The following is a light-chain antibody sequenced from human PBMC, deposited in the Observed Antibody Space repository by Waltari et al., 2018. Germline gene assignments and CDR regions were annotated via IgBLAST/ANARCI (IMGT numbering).Light chain of an antibody. V-gene: IGKV3-11*01. CDR3: QQRSNWPPWT. Sequence: PGERATLSCRASQSVSSYLAWYQHKPGQAPRLLIYDASNRATDIPARFRGSESGTDFTLTISSLEPEDFAVYYCQQRSNWPPWTFGQGTKVEIK. CDR1: QSVSSY. CDR2: DAS. J-gene: IGKJ1*01.